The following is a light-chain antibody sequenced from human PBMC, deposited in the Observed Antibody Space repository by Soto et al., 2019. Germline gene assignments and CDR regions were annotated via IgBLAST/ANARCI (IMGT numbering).Light chain of an antibody. CDR1: QSVNNN. V-gene: IGKV3-15*01. CDR2: SAS. CDR3: QQYNKWPLT. J-gene: IGKJ3*01. Sequence: EIVMTQSPVTLSVSPGEGATLSCTASQSVNNNVAWYQQKPGHTPRPLIYSASIGATGTPARFSGSGSGSDFTLTISSLQSEDFAVYYCQQYNKWPLTFGPGTKVDIK.